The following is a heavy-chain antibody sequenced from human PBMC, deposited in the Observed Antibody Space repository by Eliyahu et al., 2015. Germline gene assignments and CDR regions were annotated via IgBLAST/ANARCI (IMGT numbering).Heavy chain of an antibody. Sequence: QVQLEQSGAEVKKSGASLRVSCKASGYSFNKYGIXWXXQAPGKGLEWMGWXSXDNGNTNYAQKFQGRVAMTTDAGTTTAYLELRNLRSDDTAIYYCSRAFCNGGMCHYNTGYSYYGLDVWGQGTTITVSS. V-gene: IGHV1-18*01. D-gene: IGHD2-15*01. CDR3: SRAFCNGGMCHYNTGYSYYGLDV. J-gene: IGHJ6*02. CDR1: GYSFNKYG. CDR2: XSXDNGNT.